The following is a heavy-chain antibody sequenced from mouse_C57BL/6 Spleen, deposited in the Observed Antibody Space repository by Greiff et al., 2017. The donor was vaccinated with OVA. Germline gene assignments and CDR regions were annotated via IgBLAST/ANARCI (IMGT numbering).Heavy chain of an antibody. CDR3: ARYYYGSSYPYFDY. Sequence: QVQLQQPGAELVRPGSSVKLSCKASGYTFTSYWMHWVKQRPIQGLEWIGNIDPSDSETHYNQKFKDKATLTVDKSSSTAYMQLSSLTSEDSAVYYCARYYYGSSYPYFDYRGQGTTLTVSS. V-gene: IGHV1-52*01. CDR2: IDPSDSET. D-gene: IGHD1-1*01. J-gene: IGHJ2*01. CDR1: GYTFTSYW.